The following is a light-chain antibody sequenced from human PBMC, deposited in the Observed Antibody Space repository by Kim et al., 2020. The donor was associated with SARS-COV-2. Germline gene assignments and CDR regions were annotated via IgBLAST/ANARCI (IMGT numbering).Light chain of an antibody. Sequence: PEKSVVTSCSGTRGDFGSYKSVSWYQQPPDKSPKLIIYEVTMRPSGVPDRFSGSMSGNTASLTVSGLQAEDEADYYCASHGGYDYVFGTGTKVTVL. CDR1: RGDFGSYKS. CDR3: ASHGGYDYV. V-gene: IGLV2-8*01. CDR2: EVT. J-gene: IGLJ1*01.